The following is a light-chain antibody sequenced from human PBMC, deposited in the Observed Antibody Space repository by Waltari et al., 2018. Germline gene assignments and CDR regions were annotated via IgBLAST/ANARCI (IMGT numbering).Light chain of an antibody. CDR2: EDD. J-gene: IGLJ2*01. CDR1: SGSIASNY. V-gene: IGLV6-57*03. Sequence: NVLLTQPHSVSESPGKTVTISCTRSSGSIASNYVQWYQQRPGSAPTIVIYEDDQRPSGVPDRFSGSIDSSSNSASLTISGLKTEDGADYYCQTYDSTKIHVVFGGGTKLTVL. CDR3: QTYDSTKIHVV.